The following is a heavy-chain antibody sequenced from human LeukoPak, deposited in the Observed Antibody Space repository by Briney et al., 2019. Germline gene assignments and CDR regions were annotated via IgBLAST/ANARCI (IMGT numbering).Heavy chain of an antibody. D-gene: IGHD2-21*02. CDR2: ISYDGSNK. Sequence: GGSLRLSCAASGLTFTSYGMHWVRQAPGKGLEWVSVISYDGSNKYYADSVKGRFTISRDNSKNTLYLQMNSLRAEDTAVYYCAKHLRGLAYCGGDCYLFDYWGQGTLVTVSS. J-gene: IGHJ4*02. CDR3: AKHLRGLAYCGGDCYLFDY. CDR1: GLTFTSYG. V-gene: IGHV3-30*18.